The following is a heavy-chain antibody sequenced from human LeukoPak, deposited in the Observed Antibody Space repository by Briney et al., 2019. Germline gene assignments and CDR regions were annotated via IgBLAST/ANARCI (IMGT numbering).Heavy chain of an antibody. J-gene: IGHJ4*02. CDR1: GFTFSSYA. Sequence: PGGSLRLSCAASGFTFSSYAMSWVRQAPGKGLEWVSAISGSGGSTYYADSVKGRFTISRDNSKNTLYLQMNSLRAEDTAVYYCAKDLFALMALNDYFDYWGQGTLVTVSS. V-gene: IGHV3-23*01. CDR3: AKDLFALMALNDYFDY. D-gene: IGHD5-24*01. CDR2: ISGSGGST.